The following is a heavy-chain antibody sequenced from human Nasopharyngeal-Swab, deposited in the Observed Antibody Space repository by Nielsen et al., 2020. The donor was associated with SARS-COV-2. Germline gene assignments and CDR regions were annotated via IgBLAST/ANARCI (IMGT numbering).Heavy chain of an antibody. CDR1: GFTFVNYP. V-gene: IGHV3-23*01. CDR3: ARYRLIGSRDHDY. Sequence: GESLKISCATSGFTFVNYPMSWVRQAPGKGLEWVSTIGSNIDTTTHYADSVKGRFTISRDNSVNTLYLQMNSLRVDDTATYYCARYRLIGSRDHDYWGRGTLVTVSS. CDR2: IGSNIDTTT. J-gene: IGHJ4*02. D-gene: IGHD1-26*01.